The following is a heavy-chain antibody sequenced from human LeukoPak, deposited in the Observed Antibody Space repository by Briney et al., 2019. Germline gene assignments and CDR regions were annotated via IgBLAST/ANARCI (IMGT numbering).Heavy chain of an antibody. CDR2: INPNSGGT. D-gene: IGHD6-13*01. J-gene: IGHJ6*03. Sequence: ASVKVSCKASGYTFTGYYMHWVRQAPGQGLEWMRWINPNSGGTNYAQKLQGRVTMTTDTSTSTAYMELRSLRSDDTAVYYCARGLYSSSWPFYYYYYYMDVWAKGPRSPSP. CDR3: ARGLYSSSWPFYYYYYYMDV. V-gene: IGHV1-2*02. CDR1: GYTFTGYY.